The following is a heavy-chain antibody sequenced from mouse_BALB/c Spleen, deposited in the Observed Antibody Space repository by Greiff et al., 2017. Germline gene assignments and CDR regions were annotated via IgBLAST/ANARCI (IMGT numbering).Heavy chain of an antibody. CDR2: ISSGSSTI. J-gene: IGHJ4*01. Sequence: EVMLVESGGGLVQPGGSRKLSCAASGFTFSSFGMHWVRQAPEKGLEWVAYISSGSSTIYYADTVKGRFTISRDNPKNTLFLQMTSLRSEDTAMYYCARGWEDAMDYWGQGTSVTVSS. V-gene: IGHV5-17*02. CDR1: GFTFSSFG. D-gene: IGHD4-1*01. CDR3: ARGWEDAMDY.